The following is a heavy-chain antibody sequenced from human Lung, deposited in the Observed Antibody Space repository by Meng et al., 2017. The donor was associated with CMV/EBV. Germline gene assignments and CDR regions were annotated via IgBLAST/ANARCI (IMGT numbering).Heavy chain of an antibody. D-gene: IGHD3-16*02. CDR1: GFTFSSYA. CDR3: ASGDGDYLWGTYRYTGLDS. J-gene: IGHJ4*02. V-gene: IGHV3-23*01. Sequence: GGSXRLXCAAFGFTFSSYAMSWVRQAPGKGLEWVSAISGSGGSTYYADSVKGRFTRARDNSKNKLYLQMNSLKAEDQAVYYCASGDGDYLWGTYRYTGLDSXGQGXLVTGSS. CDR2: ISGSGGST.